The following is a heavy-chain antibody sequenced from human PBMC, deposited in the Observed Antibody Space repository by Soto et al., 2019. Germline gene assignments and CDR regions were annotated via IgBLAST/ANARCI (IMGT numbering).Heavy chain of an antibody. J-gene: IGHJ4*02. D-gene: IGHD3-22*01. Sequence: GGSLRLSCAVSGFTFSSYAMSWVRQAPGKGLEWVSTISGRGDDTYYTDSVKGRFTISRDNSKNTLYVHMNSLRAEDTAVYYCARAQPTYSSSYFDYWGQGTLVTISS. CDR2: ISGRGDDT. CDR1: GFTFSSYA. CDR3: ARAQPTYSSSYFDY. V-gene: IGHV3-23*01.